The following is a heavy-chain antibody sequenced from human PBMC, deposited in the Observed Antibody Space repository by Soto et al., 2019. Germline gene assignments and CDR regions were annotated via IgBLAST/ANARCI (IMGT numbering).Heavy chain of an antibody. CDR3: VPPSWNY. D-gene: IGHD1-1*01. V-gene: IGHV3-23*01. CDR2: SGCSDLST. J-gene: IGHJ4*02. Sequence: EVQLLESGGGLVQPGGSLRLSCVVSGLTFSRADLSCVRQPPGKGLEWGSASGCSDLSTHYVDSVKGRFTISRDSSKNTLYLPLNSMSAEDQAVYYYVPPSWNYCAQGTLVTVSS. CDR1: GLTFSRAD.